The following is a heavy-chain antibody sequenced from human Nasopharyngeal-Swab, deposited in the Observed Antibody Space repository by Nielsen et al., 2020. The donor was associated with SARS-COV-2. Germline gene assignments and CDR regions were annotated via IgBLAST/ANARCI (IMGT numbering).Heavy chain of an antibody. Sequence: GESLKISCAASGFTFSSYAMHWVRQAPGKGLEWVAVISYDGSNKYYADSVKGRFTISRDNSKNTLYLQMSSLRAEDTAVYYCARGGLLWDAFDIWGQGTMVTVSS. V-gene: IGHV3-30*04. CDR1: GFTFSSYA. J-gene: IGHJ3*02. D-gene: IGHD1-26*01. CDR3: ARGGLLWDAFDI. CDR2: ISYDGSNK.